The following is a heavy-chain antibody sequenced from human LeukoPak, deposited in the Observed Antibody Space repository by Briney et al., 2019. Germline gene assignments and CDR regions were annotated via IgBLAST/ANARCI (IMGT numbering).Heavy chain of an antibody. Sequence: SETLSLTCTVSGGSVSSAAYYWGWIRQPPGKGLEWIGSFYYSGGTYYNPSLKSRLTISVDGSKNQFSLKLSSVTAADTAVYYCARYHGGAQAFDIWGQGTMVTVSS. J-gene: IGHJ3*02. D-gene: IGHD4-23*01. CDR2: FYYSGGT. V-gene: IGHV4-39*07. CDR1: GGSVSSAAYY. CDR3: ARYHGGAQAFDI.